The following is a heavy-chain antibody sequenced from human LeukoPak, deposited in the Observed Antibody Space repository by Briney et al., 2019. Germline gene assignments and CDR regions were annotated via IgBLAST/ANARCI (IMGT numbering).Heavy chain of an antibody. J-gene: IGHJ4*02. CDR1: GFTFSSYS. Sequence: PGGSLRLSCAASGFTFSSYSMNWVRQAPGKGLEWVANINQDGSDKYYVDSVKGRFTISRDNAKNSLYLQMNSLRAEDTAVYYCARRLVGTPDYFDYWGQGTLVTVSS. D-gene: IGHD4-23*01. V-gene: IGHV3-7*01. CDR2: INQDGSDK. CDR3: ARRLVGTPDYFDY.